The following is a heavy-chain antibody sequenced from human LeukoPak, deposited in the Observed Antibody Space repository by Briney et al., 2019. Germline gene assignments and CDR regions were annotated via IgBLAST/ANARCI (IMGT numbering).Heavy chain of an antibody. V-gene: IGHV3-30*04. CDR2: ISYDGSNK. Sequence: GGSLRLSCAASGFTFSSYAMHWVRQAPGKGLEWGAVISYDGSNKYYADSVKGRFTISRDNSKNTLYLQMNSLRAEDTAVYYCAKDVDYGGVVDYWGQGTLVTVSS. D-gene: IGHD3-16*01. J-gene: IGHJ4*02. CDR1: GFTFSSYA. CDR3: AKDVDYGGVVDY.